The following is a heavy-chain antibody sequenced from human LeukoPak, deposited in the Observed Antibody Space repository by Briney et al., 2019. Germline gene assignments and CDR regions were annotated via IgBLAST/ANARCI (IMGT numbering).Heavy chain of an antibody. J-gene: IGHJ4*02. V-gene: IGHV3-23*01. CDR3: VTPPGIVGSYLLDY. CDR2: ISGSGDSA. CDR1: GFTFSGYA. Sequence: PGGSLRLSCAASGFTFSGYAMSWVRQAPGKGLEWVSAISGSGDSASYADSVKGRFTISRDNSKTTLYLQMRSLRVEDTAVYYCVTPPGIVGSYLLDYWGQGTLVTVFS. D-gene: IGHD1-26*01.